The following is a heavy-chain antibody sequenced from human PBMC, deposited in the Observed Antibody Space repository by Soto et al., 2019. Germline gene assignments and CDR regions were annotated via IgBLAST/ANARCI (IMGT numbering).Heavy chain of an antibody. J-gene: IGHJ4*02. Sequence: GGSLRLSCAASGFTVSSNYMNCVRQAPGKGLEWVSVIYSGGSTYYADSVKGRFTISRHNSKNTLYLQMNSLRAEDTAVYYCARGYDYGDYFDYWGPGTLVTVSS. CDR1: GFTVSSNY. V-gene: IGHV3-53*04. D-gene: IGHD4-17*01. CDR3: ARGYDYGDYFDY. CDR2: IYSGGST.